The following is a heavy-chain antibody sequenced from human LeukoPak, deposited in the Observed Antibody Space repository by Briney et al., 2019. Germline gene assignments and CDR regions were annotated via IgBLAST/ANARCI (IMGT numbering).Heavy chain of an antibody. CDR1: GFTVSSNY. V-gene: IGHV3-53*01. CDR2: IYSGGTT. CDR3: ARDGEYSPTGFDY. J-gene: IGHJ4*02. D-gene: IGHD5-18*01. Sequence: GGSLRLSCAASGFTVSSNYMSWVRQAPGKGLEGVSVIYSGGTTYYADSVKGRFTISRDNSKNTLYLQMNSLRAEDAAVYYCARDGEYSPTGFDYWGQGTLVTVSS.